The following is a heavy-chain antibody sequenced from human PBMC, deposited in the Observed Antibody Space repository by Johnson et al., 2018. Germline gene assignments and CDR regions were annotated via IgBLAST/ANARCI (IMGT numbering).Heavy chain of an antibody. CDR2: IRSKAYGGTK. V-gene: IGHV3-49*04. J-gene: IGHJ6*04. CDR1: GFTFRRCA. Sequence: VQLVESGGGLVQXGGSLKLSCAASGFTFRRCAMNWVRQAPGKGLEWVGFIRSKAYGGTKEYAASVKGRFTIPRDDSKSIAYLQMNSLKTEDTAVYYCARPHHGMDVWGKGTTVTVSS. CDR3: ARPHHGMDV.